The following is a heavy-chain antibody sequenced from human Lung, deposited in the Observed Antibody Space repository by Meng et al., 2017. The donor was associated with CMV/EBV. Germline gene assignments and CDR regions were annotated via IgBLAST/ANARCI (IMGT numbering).Heavy chain of an antibody. Sequence: GESXKISCAASGFTFSSYSMNWVRQAPGKGLEWVSSISSSSSYIYYADSVKGRFTISRDNAKNSLYLQMNSLRAEDTAVYYCARDDYGSGSYYNGAWCAPWXTGNXV. CDR2: ISSSSSYI. J-gene: IGHJ5*02. D-gene: IGHD3-10*01. V-gene: IGHV3-21*01. CDR1: GFTFSSYS. CDR3: ARDDYGSGSYYNGAWCAP.